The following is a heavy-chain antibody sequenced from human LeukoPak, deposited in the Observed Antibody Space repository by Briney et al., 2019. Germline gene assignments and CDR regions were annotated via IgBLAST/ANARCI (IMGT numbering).Heavy chain of an antibody. CDR2: IFPGDSDT. V-gene: IGHV5-51*01. Sequence: GESLKISCKTSGYIFTSYWIGWVRQMPGKGLEWMGIIFPGDSDTKYSPSFRGQVTISADESISTAFLHWSSLKASDTAIYYCARGGYSSGWFPPFDHWGQGTAVTVSS. CDR1: GYIFTSYW. D-gene: IGHD6-19*01. CDR3: ARGGYSSGWFPPFDH. J-gene: IGHJ4*02.